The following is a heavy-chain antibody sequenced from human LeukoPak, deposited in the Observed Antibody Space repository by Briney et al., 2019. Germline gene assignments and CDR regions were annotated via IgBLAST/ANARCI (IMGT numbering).Heavy chain of an antibody. V-gene: IGHV4-59*08. CDR1: GGSIRSYY. CDR3: ARQVRDGSSWYWYFDL. D-gene: IGHD6-13*01. J-gene: IGHJ2*01. CDR2: IYYSGST. Sequence: SETLSLTCTVSGGSIRSYYWSWIRQPPGKGLEWIGYIYYSGSTNYNPSLKSRVTISVDTSKNQFSLNLTSVTAAGTAVYYCARQVRDGSSWYWYFDLWGRGTLVTVSS.